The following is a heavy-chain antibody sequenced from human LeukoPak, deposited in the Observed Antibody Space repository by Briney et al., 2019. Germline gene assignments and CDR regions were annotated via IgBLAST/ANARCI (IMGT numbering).Heavy chain of an antibody. V-gene: IGHV4-4*07. CDR3: ARAPVETSHYYNFYMDV. D-gene: IGHD4-23*01. CDR1: DGSISSFY. CDR2: IYHSGNT. Sequence: SETLSLICTVSDGSISSFYWSWIQQPAGKGLEWIGRIYHSGNTNYNPSLKSRVTMSVDTSKNQFSLKLSSVTAADTAVYYCARAPVETSHYYNFYMDVWGKGTTVTVSS. J-gene: IGHJ6*03.